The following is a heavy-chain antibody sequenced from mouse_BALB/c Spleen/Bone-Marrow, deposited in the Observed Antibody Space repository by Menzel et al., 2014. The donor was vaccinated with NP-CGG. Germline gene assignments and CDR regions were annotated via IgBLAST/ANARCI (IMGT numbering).Heavy chain of an antibody. V-gene: IGHV1-7*01. CDR1: GYTFTNYW. CDR3: AIIYYCGRDY. CDR2: INPSTGYT. D-gene: IGHD1-1*01. J-gene: IGHJ2*01. Sequence: VQLQQSGAELAKPGASVKMSCKASGYTFTNYWMHWVKRRPGQGLEWIGYINPSTGYTEYNQKFKDKATLTADKSSNPAYMQLSRLTSEDSAVYYCAIIYYCGRDYWGQGTTLTVAS.